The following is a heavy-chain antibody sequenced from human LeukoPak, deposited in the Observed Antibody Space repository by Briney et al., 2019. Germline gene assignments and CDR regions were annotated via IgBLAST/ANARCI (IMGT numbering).Heavy chain of an antibody. J-gene: IGHJ3*02. V-gene: IGHV4-61*02. CDR2: IYYSGST. Sequence: PSQTLSLTCTVSGGSTISSGNYYWSWIRQPAGKGLEWIGRIYYSGSTNYNPSPKSRVTISVDTSKNQFPLKLSSVTAADTAVYYCARVVNAFDIWGQGTMVTVSS. CDR3: ARVVNAFDI. CDR1: GGSTISSGNYY.